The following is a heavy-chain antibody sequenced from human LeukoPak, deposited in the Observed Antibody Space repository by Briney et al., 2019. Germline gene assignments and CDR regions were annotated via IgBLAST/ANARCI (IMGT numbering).Heavy chain of an antibody. J-gene: IGHJ4*02. CDR3: ARGGPYSGYDLFDY. CDR2: IYTSGST. D-gene: IGHD5-12*01. V-gene: IGHV4-4*07. Sequence: SETLSLTCTVSGGSISSYYWSWIRQPAGKGLEWIGRIYTSGSTNYNPSPKSRVTMSVDTSKNQFSLKLSSVTAADTAVYYCARGGPYSGYDLFDYWGQGTLVTVSS. CDR1: GGSISSYY.